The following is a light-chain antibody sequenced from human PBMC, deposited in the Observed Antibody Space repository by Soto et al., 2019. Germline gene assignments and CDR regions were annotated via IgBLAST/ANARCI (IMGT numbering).Light chain of an antibody. CDR1: QSVTKY. Sequence: EVVLTQSPATLSLSPGERATLSCRASQSVTKYLAWYQQKPGQALRLLIYDVSKRATGIPARFSGSGSETDFTLTISRLEPGDFAVYYCHQRRNWPLSFGGGTKLEIK. J-gene: IGKJ4*01. V-gene: IGKV3-11*01. CDR3: HQRRNWPLS. CDR2: DVS.